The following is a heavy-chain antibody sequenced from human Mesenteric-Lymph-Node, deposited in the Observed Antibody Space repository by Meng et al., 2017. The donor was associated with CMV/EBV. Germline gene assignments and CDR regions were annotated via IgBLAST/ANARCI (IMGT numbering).Heavy chain of an antibody. V-gene: IGHV3-11*04. CDR3: ARGEAAWNYDGDDAFDI. CDR1: GFTFSDYY. D-gene: IGHD1-7*01. CDR2: ISSSGSTI. Sequence: GGSLRLSCAASGFTFSDYYMSWIRQAPGKGLEWVSYISSSGSTIYYADSVRGRFTISRDNAKNSLYLQMNSLRAEDTAVYYCARGEAAWNYDGDDAFDIWGQGTMVTVSS. J-gene: IGHJ3*02.